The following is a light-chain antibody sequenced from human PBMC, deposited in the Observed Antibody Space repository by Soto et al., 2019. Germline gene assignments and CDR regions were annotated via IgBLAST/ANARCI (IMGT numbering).Light chain of an antibody. CDR1: STDVGDYDS. V-gene: IGLV2-14*03. J-gene: IGLJ2*01. CDR3: SSFTFSIIV. Sequence: QSALTQPASVSGSPGQSITISCAGTSTDVGDYDSFSWYQQHPGKAPKLLIYDVSDRPSGVSNRFSGSKSGNTASLTISGLQAEDEADYYCSSFTFSIIVFGGGTKVTVL. CDR2: DVS.